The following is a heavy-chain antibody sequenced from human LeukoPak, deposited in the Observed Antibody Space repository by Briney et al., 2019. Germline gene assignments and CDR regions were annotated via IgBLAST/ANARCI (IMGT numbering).Heavy chain of an antibody. J-gene: IGHJ6*03. V-gene: IGHV1-46*01. Sequence: ASVKVSCKASGYSFTTYYVHWVRQAPGQGLEWMGIINPNGGSTTYAQKFQGRVTMTRDTSTSTVYMEMSSLRSEDTAVYYCARDLYGTGGGEVMWGYYYMDVWGKGTTVTVFS. CDR1: GYSFTTYY. CDR3: ARDLYGTGGGEVMWGYYYMDV. CDR2: INPNGGST. D-gene: IGHD3-3*01.